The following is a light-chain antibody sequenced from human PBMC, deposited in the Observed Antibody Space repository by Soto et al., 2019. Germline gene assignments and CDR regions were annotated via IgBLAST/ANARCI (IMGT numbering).Light chain of an antibody. CDR1: SSDVGGYNY. CDR2: EVS. CDR3: SSYTSSSSWV. V-gene: IGLV2-14*01. Sequence: QSVLTQPASVSGSPVQSITISCTGTSSDVGGYNYVSWYQQHPGKAPKLMIYEVSNRPSGVSNRFSGFKSGNKASLTISGXXXXXXXXXYCSSYTSSSSWVFGGGTKLTV. J-gene: IGLJ3*02.